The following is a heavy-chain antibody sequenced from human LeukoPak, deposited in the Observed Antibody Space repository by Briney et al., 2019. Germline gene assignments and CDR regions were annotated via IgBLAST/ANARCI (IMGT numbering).Heavy chain of an antibody. CDR1: GFTFSSYA. J-gene: IGHJ4*02. CDR3: AKAQSPFDYDSSGYYVDY. Sequence: PGGSLRLSCAASGFTFSSYAMSWVRQAPGKGLEWVSAISGSGGSTYYADSVKGRFTISRGNSKNTLYLQMNSLRAEDTAVYYCAKAQSPFDYDSSGYYVDYWGQGTLVTVSS. V-gene: IGHV3-23*01. D-gene: IGHD3-22*01. CDR2: ISGSGGST.